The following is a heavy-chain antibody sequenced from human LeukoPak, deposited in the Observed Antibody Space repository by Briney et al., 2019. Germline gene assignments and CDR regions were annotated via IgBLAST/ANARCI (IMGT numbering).Heavy chain of an antibody. CDR2: ISGYNGNT. J-gene: IGHJ2*01. Sequence: ASVKVSCKTSGYTFTSYGISWVRQAHGQGLQWMGWISGYNGNTNYAQKLQGRVTMTTDTSTRTAYMELRSLGSDDTAVYYCARDLDWVFDLWGRGTLVTVSS. CDR1: GYTFTSYG. D-gene: IGHD3-9*01. V-gene: IGHV1-18*01. CDR3: ARDLDWVFDL.